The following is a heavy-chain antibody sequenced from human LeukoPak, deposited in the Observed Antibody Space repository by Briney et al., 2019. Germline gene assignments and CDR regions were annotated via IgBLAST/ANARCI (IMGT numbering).Heavy chain of an antibody. CDR3: AKGPKLGDGFHCDY. CDR1: GFTLNNYA. CDR2: ISGSGGDT. J-gene: IGHJ4*02. D-gene: IGHD5-24*01. V-gene: IGHV3-23*01. Sequence: PGGSLRLSCAASGFTLNNYALSWVHQAPGKGLEWVSAISGSGGDTYYADSVKGRFTISRDISKNTLYLQMNSLRVEDTAAYYCAKGPKLGDGFHCDYWGQGTLVTVSS.